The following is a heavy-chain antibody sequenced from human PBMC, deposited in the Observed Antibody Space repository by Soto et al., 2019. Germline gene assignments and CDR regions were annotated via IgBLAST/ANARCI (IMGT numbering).Heavy chain of an antibody. J-gene: IGHJ6*02. V-gene: IGHV1-69*01. Sequence: QVQLVQSGAEVKKPGSSVKVSCKASGGTFSSYAISWVRQAPGQGLEWMGGIIPIFGTANYAQKFQGRVTITADESTSPAYIELSSLRSEDTAVYYCARDVAAAGMGTYSYGMDVWGQGTTVTLSS. CDR1: GGTFSSYA. D-gene: IGHD6-13*01. CDR3: ARDVAAAGMGTYSYGMDV. CDR2: IIPIFGTA.